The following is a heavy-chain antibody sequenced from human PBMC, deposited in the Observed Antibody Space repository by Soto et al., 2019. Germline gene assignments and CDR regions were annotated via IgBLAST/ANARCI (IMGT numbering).Heavy chain of an antibody. Sequence: GGSLRLSCAASGFTFSHYLMSWVRQAPGKRLEWVGNIKQDGSEKYYVDSVKGRFTISRDNAKNSLFLQMNSLRAEDTAMYYCARDISGGWSDYWGQGTLVTVSS. J-gene: IGHJ4*02. CDR3: ARDISGGWSDY. V-gene: IGHV3-7*01. CDR1: GFTFSHYL. CDR2: IKQDGSEK. D-gene: IGHD6-19*01.